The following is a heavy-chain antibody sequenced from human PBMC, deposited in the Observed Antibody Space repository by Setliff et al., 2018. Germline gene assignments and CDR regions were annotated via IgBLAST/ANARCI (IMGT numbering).Heavy chain of an antibody. CDR1: GGSISNYY. CDR3: AREQWLDPPGYYYMDV. J-gene: IGHJ6*03. D-gene: IGHD6-19*01. CDR2: IYTSGST. Sequence: PSETLSLTCTVSGGSISNYYWSWIRQPAGKGLEWIGRIYTSGSTNYNPSLKSRVTMSVDTSKSQFSLKLSSVTAADTAVYYCAREQWLDPPGYYYMDVWAKGTTVTVSS. V-gene: IGHV4-4*07.